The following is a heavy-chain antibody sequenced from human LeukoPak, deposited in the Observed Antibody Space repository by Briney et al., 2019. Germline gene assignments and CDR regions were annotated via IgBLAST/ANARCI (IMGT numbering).Heavy chain of an antibody. J-gene: IGHJ1*01. CDR2: ISGSGGST. Sequence: GESLKISCAASGFTFSGYAMTWVRQAPGKGLEWVSGISGSGGSTFYADSVKGRFTISRDNYENTLYLHMNSLRADDTAVYYCAKDASSWFEYFPHWGQGTLVSVSS. CDR1: GFTFSGYA. CDR3: AKDASSWFEYFPH. V-gene: IGHV3-23*01. D-gene: IGHD2-2*01.